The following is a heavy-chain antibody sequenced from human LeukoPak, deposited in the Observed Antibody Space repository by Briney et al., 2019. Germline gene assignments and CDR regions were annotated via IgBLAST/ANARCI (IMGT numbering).Heavy chain of an antibody. V-gene: IGHV3-23*01. Sequence: GGSLRLSCAASGFTVSSNYMSWVRQAPGKGLEWVSAISGSGGSTYYADSVKGRFTISRDNSKNTLYLQMNSLRAEDTAVYYCARAMMVVTNLWGVFDYWGQGNLVTVSS. D-gene: IGHD3-22*01. CDR3: ARAMMVVTNLWGVFDY. CDR2: ISGSGGST. CDR1: GFTVSSNY. J-gene: IGHJ4*02.